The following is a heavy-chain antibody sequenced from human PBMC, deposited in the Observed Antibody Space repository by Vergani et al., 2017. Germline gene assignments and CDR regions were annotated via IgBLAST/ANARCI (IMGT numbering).Heavy chain of an antibody. CDR3: ARWGNEKRIDS. J-gene: IGHJ5*01. CDR1: GFTFIMHA. V-gene: IGHV3-23*01. D-gene: IGHD1-1*01. CDR2: LSASDRRT. Sequence: EEQLLESGGDLVQPGGSLRLSCAASGFTFIMHAMRWVRQAPGKGLEWVSTLSASDRRTHYADSVNGRFTNSRDNSKNTLFLHMNSLRPEDTAVYYCARWGNEKRIDSWGQGTLVTVSS.